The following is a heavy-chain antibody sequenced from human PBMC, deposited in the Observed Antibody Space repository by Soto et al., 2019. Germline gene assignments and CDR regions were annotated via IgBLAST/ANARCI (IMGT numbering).Heavy chain of an antibody. CDR1: GFTLSGYA. Sequence: EVQLAESGGGLAQPGGSLRLSCAASGFTLSGYAMDWVRQAPGKGLEYVSGISSNGVGTYYANSLQGRFTISRDNSKNTVYLQMGSLRPEDMAVYYCARRAHPDFYYMDVWGKGTTVTVAS. CDR2: ISSNGVGT. CDR3: ARRAHPDFYYMDV. V-gene: IGHV3-64*01. J-gene: IGHJ6*03.